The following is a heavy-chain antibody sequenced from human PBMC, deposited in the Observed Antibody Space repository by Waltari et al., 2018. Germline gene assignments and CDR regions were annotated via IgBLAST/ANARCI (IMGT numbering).Heavy chain of an antibody. Sequence: QVQLVESGGGVVQPGGSLRLSCAASGFTFSSYGMHWVRQAPGKGLEWVAFIRYDGSNKYYADPVKGRFTISRDNSKNTLYLQMNSLRAEDTAVYYCAKDPAPILIIVVVPGWFDPWGQGTLVTVSS. D-gene: IGHD2-2*01. CDR3: AKDPAPILIIVVVPGWFDP. J-gene: IGHJ5*02. CDR1: GFTFSSYG. CDR2: IRYDGSNK. V-gene: IGHV3-30*02.